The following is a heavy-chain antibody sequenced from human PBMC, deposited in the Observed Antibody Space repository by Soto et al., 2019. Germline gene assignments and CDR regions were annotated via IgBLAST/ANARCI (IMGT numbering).Heavy chain of an antibody. V-gene: IGHV4-39*01. D-gene: IGHD5-12*01. J-gene: IGHJ4*02. CDR2: VYYSGST. CDR3: ARRIVATETFDY. Sequence: PSETLSLTCTVSGGSISSISSYWGWIRQPPGKGLEWIGNVYYSGSTYSNPSLKSRLTISADTSKNQFSLKLSSVTAADTAVYFCARRIVATETFDYWGQGTLVTGSS. CDR1: GGSISSISSY.